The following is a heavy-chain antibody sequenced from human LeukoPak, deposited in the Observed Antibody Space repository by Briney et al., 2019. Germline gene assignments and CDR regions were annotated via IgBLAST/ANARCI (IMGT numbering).Heavy chain of an antibody. Sequence: PGGSLRLSCAASGFTFSNYWIHWVRQAPGKGLEWVAVISYDGSNKYYADSVKGRFTISRDNSKNTLYLQMNSLRAEDTAVYYCAKGYDILTGLWNVWGQGTTVTVSS. CDR3: AKGYDILTGLWNV. V-gene: IGHV3-30*18. CDR1: GFTFSNYW. D-gene: IGHD3-9*01. J-gene: IGHJ6*02. CDR2: ISYDGSNK.